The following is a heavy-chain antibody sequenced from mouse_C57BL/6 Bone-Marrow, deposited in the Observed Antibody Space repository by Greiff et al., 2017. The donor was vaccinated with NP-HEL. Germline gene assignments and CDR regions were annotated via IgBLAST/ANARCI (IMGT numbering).Heavy chain of an antibody. CDR1: GFSLTSYG. Sequence: VKLMESGPGLVQPSQSLSITCTVSGFSLTSYGVHWVRQSPGKGLEWLGVIWRGGSTDYSAAFMSRLSITKDNSKSQVFFKMNSLQADDTAIYYCAKNGYSNYAMDYWGQGTSVTVSS. CDR2: IWRGGST. D-gene: IGHD2-5*01. J-gene: IGHJ4*01. CDR3: AKNGYSNYAMDY. V-gene: IGHV2-5*01.